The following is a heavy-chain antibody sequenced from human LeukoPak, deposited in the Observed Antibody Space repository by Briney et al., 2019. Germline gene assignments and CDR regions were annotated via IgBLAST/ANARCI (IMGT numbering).Heavy chain of an antibody. V-gene: IGHV1-69*04. J-gene: IGHJ3*02. CDR3: ARDVYLNYYDSSGYYYADAFDI. CDR1: GGTFSSYA. Sequence: ASVKVSCKASGGTFSSYAISWVRQAPGQGLEWMGRIIPILGIANYAQKFQGRVTITADKSTSTAYMELSSLRSEDTAVYYCARDVYLNYYDSSGYYYADAFDIWGQGTMVTVSS. CDR2: IIPILGIA. D-gene: IGHD3-22*01.